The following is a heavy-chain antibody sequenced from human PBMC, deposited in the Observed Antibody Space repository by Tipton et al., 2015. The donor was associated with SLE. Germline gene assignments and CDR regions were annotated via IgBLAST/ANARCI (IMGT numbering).Heavy chain of an antibody. V-gene: IGHV4-61*09. CDR3: ASNSGSHGGFDY. CDR1: GGSISRGSYY. CDR2: IYTSGST. J-gene: IGHJ4*02. D-gene: IGHD1-26*01. Sequence: TPSLTCTVSGGSISRGSYYWRWIRQPAGRGLEWIGHIYTSGSTNSNPPLKSRVTISVDTSKNQFSLKLSSVTAADTAVYYCASNSGSHGGFDYWGQGTLVTVSS.